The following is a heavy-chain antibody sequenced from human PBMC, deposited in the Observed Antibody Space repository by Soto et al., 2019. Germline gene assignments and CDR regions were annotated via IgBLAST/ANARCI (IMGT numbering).Heavy chain of an antibody. Sequence: SETLSLTCTVSGGSISSSSYYWGWIRQPPGKGLEWIGRIYYSGSTYYNPSLKSRVTISVDTSKNQFSLKLSSVTAADTAVYYCARHRGSSWYRYTKTANCFDLWGQGILVTVSS. D-gene: IGHD6-13*01. CDR2: IYYSGST. J-gene: IGHJ5*02. V-gene: IGHV4-39*01. CDR3: ARHRGSSWYRYTKTANCFDL. CDR1: GGSISSSSYY.